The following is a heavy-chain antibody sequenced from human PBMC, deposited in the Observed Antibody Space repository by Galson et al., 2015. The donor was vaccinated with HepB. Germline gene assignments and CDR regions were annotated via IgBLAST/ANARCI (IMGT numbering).Heavy chain of an antibody. CDR1: GFTFSSYA. J-gene: IGHJ4*02. CDR2: IKQDGSEK. V-gene: IGHV3-7*03. D-gene: IGHD6-13*01. Sequence: SLRLSCAASGFTFSSYAMHWVRQAPGKGLEWVANIKQDGSEKYYVDSVKGRFTISRDNAKNSLYLQMNSLRAEDTAVYYCARDGSSSWYYFDYWGQGTLVTVSS. CDR3: ARDGSSSWYYFDY.